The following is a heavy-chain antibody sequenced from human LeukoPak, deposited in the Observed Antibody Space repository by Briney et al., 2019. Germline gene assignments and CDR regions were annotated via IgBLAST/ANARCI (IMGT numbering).Heavy chain of an antibody. Sequence: ASVKVSCKASGYTFTSYAISWVRQAPGQGPEWMGWINMYHGNTNYAQKLQGRVTMTTDTSTSTAYMELRSLRSDDTAVYYCARPEQWPESYFQHWGQGTLVTVYS. V-gene: IGHV1-18*01. CDR2: INMYHGNT. J-gene: IGHJ1*01. CDR3: ARPEQWPESYFQH. CDR1: GYTFTSYA. D-gene: IGHD6-19*01.